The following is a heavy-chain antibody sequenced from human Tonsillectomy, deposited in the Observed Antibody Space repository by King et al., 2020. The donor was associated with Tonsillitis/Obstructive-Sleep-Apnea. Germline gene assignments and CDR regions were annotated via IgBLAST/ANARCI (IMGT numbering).Heavy chain of an antibody. J-gene: IGHJ6*03. D-gene: IGHD3-3*01. CDR1: GFSLSTSGVG. CDR3: AHSPMEYYYSYMDV. Sequence: TLKESGPTLVKPPQTLMLTCTFSGFSLSTSGVGVGWIRQPPGKALEWLALIYWDDDKRYNPSLKSRLTITKDTSKNQVVLTVTNIDPVDTAKYYCAHSPMEYYYSYMDVWGKGTTVTVSS. V-gene: IGHV2-5*02. CDR2: IYWDDDK.